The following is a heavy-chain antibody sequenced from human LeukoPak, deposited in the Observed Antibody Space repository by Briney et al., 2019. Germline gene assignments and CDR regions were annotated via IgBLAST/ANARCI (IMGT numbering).Heavy chain of an antibody. Sequence: GGSLRLSCAASGFTSSSYAIHWVRQAPGKGLEWVSAVSGSGGTTHYADSAKGRFTISRDNAKNSLYLQMNSLRDEDTAVYYCASSGSYRFDYWGQGTLVTVSS. CDR1: GFTSSSYA. D-gene: IGHD1-26*01. V-gene: IGHV3-23*01. J-gene: IGHJ4*02. CDR3: ASSGSYRFDY. CDR2: VSGSGGTT.